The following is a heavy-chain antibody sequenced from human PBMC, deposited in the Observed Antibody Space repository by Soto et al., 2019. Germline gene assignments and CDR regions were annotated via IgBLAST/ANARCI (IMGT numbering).Heavy chain of an antibody. Sequence: EVQLLESGGGLVQPGGSLRLSCAASGFTFNNYAMTWVRQAPGKGLEWVSAISGGGDTISYADSVKGRFTVSRDGSKNTLYLQMSSLRAEDTALYYCAKGRGGSGSLTHRVDFWGQGTLVTVSS. CDR3: AKGRGGSGSLTHRVDF. V-gene: IGHV3-23*01. CDR2: ISGGGDTI. CDR1: GFTFNNYA. J-gene: IGHJ4*02. D-gene: IGHD3-10*01.